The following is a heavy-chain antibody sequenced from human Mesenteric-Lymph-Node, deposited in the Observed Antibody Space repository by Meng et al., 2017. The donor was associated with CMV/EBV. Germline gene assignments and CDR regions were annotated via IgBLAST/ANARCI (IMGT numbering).Heavy chain of an antibody. J-gene: IGHJ6*02. D-gene: IGHD4-11*01. CDR1: GGSFSGYY. Sequence: SETLSLTCAVYGGSFSGYYWSWIRQPPGKGLEWIGEINHSGSTNYNPSLKSRVTISVDTSKNQFSLKLSSVTAADTAVYYCARDTGLQGYGLDVWGQGTTVTVSS. V-gene: IGHV4-34*01. CDR3: ARDTGLQGYGLDV. CDR2: INHSGST.